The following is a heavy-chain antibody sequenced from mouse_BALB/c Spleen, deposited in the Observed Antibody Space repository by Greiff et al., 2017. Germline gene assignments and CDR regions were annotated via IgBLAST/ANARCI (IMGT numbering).Heavy chain of an antibody. Sequence: VQLQQSGAELAKPGASVKMSCKASGYTFTSYWMHWVKQRPGQGLEWIGYINPSTGYTEYNQKFKDKATLTADKSSSTAYMHLSSLTSEDSAVYYCASCSSGTLDYYAIDYWGQGTSVTVSS. V-gene: IGHV1-7*01. CDR2: INPSTGYT. D-gene: IGHD4-1*01. CDR1: GYTFTSYW. CDR3: ASCSSGTLDYYAIDY. J-gene: IGHJ4*01.